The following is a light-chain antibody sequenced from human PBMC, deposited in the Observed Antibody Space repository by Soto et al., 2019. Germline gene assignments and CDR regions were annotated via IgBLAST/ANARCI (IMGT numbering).Light chain of an antibody. CDR2: KAS. CDR3: QQYNSYPWT. CDR1: QYASTW. J-gene: IGKJ1*01. V-gene: IGKV1-5*03. Sequence: DIQMTQSPSTLSASVGDRVTITCRASQYASTWLAWYQQKPGKAPKFLIYKASTLESGVPSRFSGSGSGTEFTLTINNQQPDDVATYYCQQYNSYPWTFGQGTKVEIK.